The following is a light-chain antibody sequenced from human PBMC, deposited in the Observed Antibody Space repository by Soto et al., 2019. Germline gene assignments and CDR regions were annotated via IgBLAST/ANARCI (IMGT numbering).Light chain of an antibody. V-gene: IGLV1-40*01. CDR2: GNS. CDR1: SSNIGAGYD. J-gene: IGLJ2*01. Sequence: QSVLTPPPSVSGAPGQRVTISCTGSSSNIGAGYDVHWYQQLPGTAPKILIYGNSNRPSGVPDRFSGSKSGTSASLAITGLQAEDEADYYCQSYDSSLSVVFGGGTKLTVL. CDR3: QSYDSSLSVV.